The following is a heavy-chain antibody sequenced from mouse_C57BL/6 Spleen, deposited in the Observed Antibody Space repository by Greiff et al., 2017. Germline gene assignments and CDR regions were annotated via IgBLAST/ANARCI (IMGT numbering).Heavy chain of an antibody. J-gene: IGHJ4*01. CDR1: GYTFTDYY. CDR2: IYPGSGYT. Sequence: QVQLQQSGAELVRPGASVKLSCKASGYTFTDYYINWVKQRPGQGLEWIARIYPGSGYTYYNEKFKGKATLTAEKSSSTAYMQLSSLPSEDSAVYFCARELGRGDARDYWGKGTAVTVSS. CDR3: ARELGRGDARDY. D-gene: IGHD4-1*01. V-gene: IGHV1-76*01.